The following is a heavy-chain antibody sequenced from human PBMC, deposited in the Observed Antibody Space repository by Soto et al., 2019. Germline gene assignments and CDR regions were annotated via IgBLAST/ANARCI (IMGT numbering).Heavy chain of an antibody. CDR3: ARRLGYDSSGYFNWFDP. Sequence: ASLKVSCKASGYTFTSYGISWVRQAPGQGLEWMGWISAYNGNTNYAQKLQGRVTMTTDTSTSTAYMELRSLRSDDTAVYYCARRLGYDSSGYFNWFDPWGQGXLVTVSS. V-gene: IGHV1-18*01. J-gene: IGHJ5*02. CDR2: ISAYNGNT. CDR1: GYTFTSYG. D-gene: IGHD3-22*01.